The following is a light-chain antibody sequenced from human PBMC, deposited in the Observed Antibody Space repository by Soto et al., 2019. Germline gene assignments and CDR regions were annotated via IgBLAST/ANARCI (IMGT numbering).Light chain of an antibody. CDR1: QSVSSY. CDR2: DAS. V-gene: IGKV3-11*01. J-gene: IGKJ4*01. CDR3: QQHANWPFFT. Sequence: EIVLTQSPATLSLSPGELATLSCRASQSVSSYLAGYQQTPGQEPRLLVYDASTRATGVPARFSGSGSGTDFTLTISTLEPEDFAVYFCQQHANWPFFTFGGGTKVEIK.